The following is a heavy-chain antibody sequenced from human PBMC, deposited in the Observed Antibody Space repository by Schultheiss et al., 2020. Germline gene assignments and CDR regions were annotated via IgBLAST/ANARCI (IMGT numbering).Heavy chain of an antibody. Sequence: SETLSLTCNVSGGSVKDYYWSWIRQTPEKGLEWIASIHSTDSIYYNPSLKSRATIYLDTSKNQFSLRLSSVTAADSAVYFCVSQTKAVARWGQGTQVTVSS. CDR3: VSQTKAVAR. J-gene: IGHJ4*02. V-gene: IGHV4-59*05. CDR2: IHSTDSI. CDR1: GGSVKDYY. D-gene: IGHD6-19*01.